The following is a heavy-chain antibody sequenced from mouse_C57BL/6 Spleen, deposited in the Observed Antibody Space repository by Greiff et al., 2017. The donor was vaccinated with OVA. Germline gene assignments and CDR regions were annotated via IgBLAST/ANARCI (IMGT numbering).Heavy chain of an antibody. D-gene: IGHD1-1*01. V-gene: IGHV1-82*01. CDR2: FYPGDGDT. CDR1: GYAFSSSW. Sequence: LQESGPELVKPGASVKISCKASGYAFSSSWMNWVKQRPGKGLEWIGRFYPGDGDTNYNGKFKGKATLTADKSSSTAYMQLSSLTSEDSAVYFYAREGYYFGAYWGQGTLVTVAA. CDR3: AREGYYFGAY. J-gene: IGHJ3*01.